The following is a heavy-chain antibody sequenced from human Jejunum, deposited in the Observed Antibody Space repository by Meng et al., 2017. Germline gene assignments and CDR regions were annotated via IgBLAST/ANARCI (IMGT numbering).Heavy chain of an antibody. CDR1: GFSFSKYW. J-gene: IGHJ4*02. CDR3: ARECGRGGGSCSSAC. CDR2: INQDGNEN. Sequence: GESLKISCAASGFSFSKYWMSWVRQAPGKWLEWVANINQDGNENYSVDSVKGRFTISRDNAKNLLYLQMNSLRAEDTSVYYCARECGRGGGSCSSACWGQGILVTVSS. D-gene: IGHD2-15*01. V-gene: IGHV3-7*01.